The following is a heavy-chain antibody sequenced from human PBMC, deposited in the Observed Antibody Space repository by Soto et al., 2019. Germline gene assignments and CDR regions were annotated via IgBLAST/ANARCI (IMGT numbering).Heavy chain of an antibody. V-gene: IGHV3-23*01. CDR1: GFTFSSYA. CDR3: AKFGMATTKRSPPYSIDY. J-gene: IGHJ4*02. D-gene: IGHD1-1*01. Sequence: GGSLRLSCAASGFTFSSYAMSRVRQAPGKGLEWVSSISGSGGGTYYADSVKGRFTFSRDNSKNTLYLQMNSLRAEDTAVYYCAKFGMATTKRSPPYSIDYWGQGALVTVS. CDR2: ISGSGGGT.